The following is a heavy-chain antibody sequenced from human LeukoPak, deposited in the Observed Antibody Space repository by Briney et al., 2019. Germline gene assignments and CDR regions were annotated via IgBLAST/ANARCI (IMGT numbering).Heavy chain of an antibody. D-gene: IGHD2-15*01. V-gene: IGHV5-51*01. Sequence: GESLKISCKGSGYSFTSYWIGWVRQMPGKGLEWMGIIYPGDSDTRYSPSFQGQVTISADKSISTAYLQWSSLKASDTAVYYCARLGYCSGGSCSFDYWGQGTLVTVSS. CDR2: IYPGDSDT. CDR1: GYSFTSYW. J-gene: IGHJ4*02. CDR3: ARLGYCSGGSCSFDY.